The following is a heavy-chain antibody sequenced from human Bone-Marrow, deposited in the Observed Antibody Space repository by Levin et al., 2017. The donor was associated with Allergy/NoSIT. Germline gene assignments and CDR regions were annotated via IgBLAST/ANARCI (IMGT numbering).Heavy chain of an antibody. V-gene: IGHV5-51*01. CDR3: ARLQEYYGGNPRGGFDP. J-gene: IGHJ5*02. Sequence: GESLKISCKGSGYSFSMYWIGWVRQMPGKGLELMGIIYPGDSDTRYSPSFQGQVTISADKSTTTAFLQWSSLKASDTAMYYCARLQEYYGGNPRGGFDPWGPGTQVTVSS. D-gene: IGHD4-23*01. CDR2: IYPGDSDT. CDR1: GYSFSMYW.